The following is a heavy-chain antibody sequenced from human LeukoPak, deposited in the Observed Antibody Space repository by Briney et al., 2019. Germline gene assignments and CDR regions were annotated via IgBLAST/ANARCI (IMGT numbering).Heavy chain of an antibody. Sequence: SETLSLTCAAYGGTFSGYYWSWIRQPPGQGLEWIGEVNHSGSTNYNPSLKSRVTISVDTSKNQISLKLGSVAAADTAVYYCARGGRGGYYYYYYYYMDVWGKGTTVTVSS. CDR1: GGTFSGYY. CDR3: ARGGRGGYYYYYYYYMDV. J-gene: IGHJ6*03. D-gene: IGHD3-22*01. CDR2: VNHSGST. V-gene: IGHV4-34*01.